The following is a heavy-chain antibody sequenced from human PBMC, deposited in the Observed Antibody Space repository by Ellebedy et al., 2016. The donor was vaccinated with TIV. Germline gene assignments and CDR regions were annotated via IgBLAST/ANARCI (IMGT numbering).Heavy chain of an antibody. J-gene: IGHJ4*02. D-gene: IGHD3-3*01. CDR2: INPNSGGT. CDR3: ARNIYDFWSGYPDY. CDR1: GYTFTGYY. V-gene: IGHV1-2*02. Sequence: ASVKVSXKASGYTFTGYYMHWVRQAPGQGLEWMGWINPNSGGTNYAQKFQGRVTMTRDTSISTAYMELSRLRSDDTAVYYCARNIYDFWSGYPDYWGQGTLVTVSS.